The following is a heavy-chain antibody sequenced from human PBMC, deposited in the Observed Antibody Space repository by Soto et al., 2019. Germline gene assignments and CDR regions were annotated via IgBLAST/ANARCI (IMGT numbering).Heavy chain of an antibody. Sequence: EVQLLESGGGLVQLGGSLRLSCAASGFTFSSFSMSWVRQAPGKGLEWVSSISGRSGNTYYADSVKGRFTISRDKSNNSLNLQINGRSGEDAAIYCCGDDRGSGDYGVNAVDCWCHGTLVSVSS. CDR1: GFTFSSFS. CDR3: GDDRGSGDYGVNAVDC. CDR2: ISGRSGNT. J-gene: IGHJ3*01. D-gene: IGHD4-17*01. V-gene: IGHV3-23*01.